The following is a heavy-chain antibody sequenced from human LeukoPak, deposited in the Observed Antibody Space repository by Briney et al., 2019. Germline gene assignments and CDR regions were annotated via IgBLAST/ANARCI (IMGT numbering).Heavy chain of an antibody. CDR1: GGSFSNYY. V-gene: IGHV4-59*12. D-gene: IGHD6-6*01. Sequence: PSETLSLTCTVSGGSFSNYYWSWIRQPPGKGLEWIGYMSYSGSTKYSPSLKSRVAISVDTSKNQFSLKMTSVTAADTAVYYCARDQPPSSSPYYYYYYMDVWGKGTTVTVSS. J-gene: IGHJ6*03. CDR2: MSYSGST. CDR3: ARDQPPSSSPYYYYYYMDV.